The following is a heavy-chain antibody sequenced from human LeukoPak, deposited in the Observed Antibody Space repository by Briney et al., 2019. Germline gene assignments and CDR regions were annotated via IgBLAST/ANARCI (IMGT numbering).Heavy chain of an antibody. CDR2: IYYSGST. V-gene: IGHV4-39*07. CDR1: GGSISSSSYY. Sequence: PSETLSLTCTVSGGSISSSSYYWGWIRQPPGKGLEWIGSIYYSGSTYYNPSLKSRVTISVDTSKNQFSLKLSSVTAADTAVYYCARDGPFGLDTVIDYWGQGTLVTVSS. J-gene: IGHJ4*02. CDR3: ARDGPFGLDTVIDY. D-gene: IGHD4-17*01.